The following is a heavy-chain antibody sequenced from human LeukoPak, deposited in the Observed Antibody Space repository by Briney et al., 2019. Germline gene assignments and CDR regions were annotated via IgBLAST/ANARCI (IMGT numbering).Heavy chain of an antibody. J-gene: IGHJ4*02. CDR2: IYSTGST. CDR1: GGSISSSSFY. D-gene: IGHD1-1*01. V-gene: IGHV4-39*01. Sequence: SETLSLTCTVSGGSISSSSFYWGWIRQPPRRGLECIGTIYSTGSTYYNPSLKSRVSISVDTSKNQFSLRLSSVTAADTAVYYCARRGTGGRSVDCWGQGTLVTVSS. CDR3: ARRGTGGRSVDC.